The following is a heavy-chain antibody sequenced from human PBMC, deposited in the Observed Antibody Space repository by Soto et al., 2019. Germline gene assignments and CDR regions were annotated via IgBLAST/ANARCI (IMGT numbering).Heavy chain of an antibody. Sequence: QVQLVQPGAEVKKPGASVKFSCKASGYIFTNFYIHWVRQAPGQGLEWIGIINPNGGSTNYAQNFQGRFTMTRDTSTSTVYMHLSSLRSEDTAVYYCTRGLASGDYWGQGTLIPVSS. CDR2: INPNGGST. J-gene: IGHJ4*02. CDR3: TRGLASGDY. CDR1: GYIFTNFY. D-gene: IGHD6-6*01. V-gene: IGHV1-46*03.